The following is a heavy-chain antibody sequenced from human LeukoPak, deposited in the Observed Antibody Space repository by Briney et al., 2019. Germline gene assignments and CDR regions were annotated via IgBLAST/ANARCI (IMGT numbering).Heavy chain of an antibody. CDR2: ISGSGGST. CDR1: GFTFSSYA. J-gene: IGHJ4*02. D-gene: IGHD6-19*01. CDR3: AKYGIGAVAGFDY. Sequence: TGGSLRLSCAASGFTFSSYAMSWVRQAPGKGLEWVSAISGSGGSTYYADSVKGRFTISRDNSKNTLYLQMNSLRAEDTAVYYCAKYGIGAVAGFDYWGQGTLVTASS. V-gene: IGHV3-23*01.